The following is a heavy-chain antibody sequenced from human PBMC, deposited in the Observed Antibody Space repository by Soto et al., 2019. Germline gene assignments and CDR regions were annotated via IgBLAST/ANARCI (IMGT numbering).Heavy chain of an antibody. D-gene: IGHD3-9*01. CDR3: AKPLGFDWLLFDY. CDR1: VFTFSSYA. Sequence: WGSLLLSCASSVFTFSSYAMSWVRQAPGKGLEWVSAISGSGGSTYYADSVKGRFTISRDNSKNTLYLQMNSLRAEDTAVYYCAKPLGFDWLLFDYWGQGTMVTVSS. CDR2: ISGSGGST. V-gene: IGHV3-23*01. J-gene: IGHJ4*02.